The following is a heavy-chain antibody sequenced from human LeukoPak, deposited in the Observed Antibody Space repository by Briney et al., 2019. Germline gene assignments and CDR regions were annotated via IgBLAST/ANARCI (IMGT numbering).Heavy chain of an antibody. CDR3: ARQRADYYYYYVDG. CDR1: GGSINSANYY. CDR2: IYYSETT. J-gene: IGHJ6*03. V-gene: IGHV4-39*01. Sequence: SQTLSLTCTVSGGSINSANYYWGWLRQPPGKGLEWIGSIYYSETTYDNPSLKSRVTISIETSKNQFSLKLSSVTASDTAVYYCARQRADYYYYYVDGWGKGTTVAVS.